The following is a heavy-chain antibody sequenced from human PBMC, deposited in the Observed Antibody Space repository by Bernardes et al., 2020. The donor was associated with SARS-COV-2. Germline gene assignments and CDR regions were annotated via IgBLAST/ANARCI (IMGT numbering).Heavy chain of an antibody. CDR1: GFTFSSYA. CDR3: AKDPAAAGIRWYFDL. D-gene: IGHD6-13*01. V-gene: IGHV3-23*01. CDR2: ISGSGGST. Sequence: GGSLRLSCAASGFTFSSYAMSWVRQAPGKGLEWVSAISGSGGSTYYVDSVKGRFTISRDNSKNTLSLQMNSLRAEDTAVYYCAKDPAAAGIRWYFDLWGRGTLVTVSS. J-gene: IGHJ2*01.